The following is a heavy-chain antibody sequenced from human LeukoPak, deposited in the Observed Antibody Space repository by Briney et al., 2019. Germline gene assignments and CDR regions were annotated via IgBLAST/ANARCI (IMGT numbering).Heavy chain of an antibody. D-gene: IGHD6-6*01. CDR3: ARDPAYSDSSSPDFDY. J-gene: IGHJ4*02. Sequence: GGSLRLSCAASGFTFSSYGMHWFRQAPGKGLEWVAFMRYDGSNKYYADSVKGRFTISRDNSKNTLYLQMNSLRAEDTAVYYCARDPAYSDSSSPDFDYWGQGTLVTVSS. CDR1: GFTFSSYG. CDR2: MRYDGSNK. V-gene: IGHV3-30*02.